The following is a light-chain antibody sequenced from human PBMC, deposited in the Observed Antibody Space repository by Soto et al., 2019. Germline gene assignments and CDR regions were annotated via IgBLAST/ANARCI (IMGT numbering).Light chain of an antibody. CDR3: QHYDSLPIT. CDR1: QSVSNHY. J-gene: IGKJ5*01. CDR2: GAS. V-gene: IGKV3-20*01. Sequence: EIVFTQSPGTLSLSPGERATLSCRASQSVSNHYVAWYQPQTGQAHRLLSYGASNRATGIPDRFSGSGSGTEFTLTISSLQSEDFAVFYCQHYDSLPITFGQGTRLEIK.